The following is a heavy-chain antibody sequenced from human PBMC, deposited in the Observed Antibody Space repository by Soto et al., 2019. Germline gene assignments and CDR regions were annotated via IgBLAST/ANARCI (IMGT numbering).Heavy chain of an antibody. V-gene: IGHV4-31*03. Sequence: SETLSLTCTVSGVSISSGVYYWSWIRQHRGKGLQWIGYIYYSGSTYYNPSLKSRVTISVDTSKNQFSLKLSPVPAADTAVYYCARVLRYFDWHGGAFEIWGQGTMVTVSS. J-gene: IGHJ3*02. CDR1: GVSISSGVYY. D-gene: IGHD3-9*01. CDR2: IYYSGST. CDR3: ARVLRYFDWHGGAFEI.